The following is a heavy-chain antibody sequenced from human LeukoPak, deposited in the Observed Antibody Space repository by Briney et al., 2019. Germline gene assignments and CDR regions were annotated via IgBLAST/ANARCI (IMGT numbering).Heavy chain of an antibody. D-gene: IGHD1-14*01. CDR3: ARWNHASHWFDP. V-gene: IGHV4-4*07. CDR1: GGSISSYY. J-gene: IGHJ5*02. CDR2: IYTSGST. Sequence: PSETLSLTCTVSGGSISSYYWSWIRQPAGKGLEWIGRIYTSGSTNYNPSLKSRVTMSVDTSKNQFSLKLSSVTPDDTAVYYCARWNHASHWFDPWGQGTLVTVSS.